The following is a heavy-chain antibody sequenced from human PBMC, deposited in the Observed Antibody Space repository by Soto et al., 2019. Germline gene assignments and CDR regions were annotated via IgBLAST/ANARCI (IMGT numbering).Heavy chain of an antibody. CDR3: GKASSSNSWSPIDY. D-gene: IGHD3-3*01. J-gene: IGHJ4*02. V-gene: IGHV3-9*01. CDR1: GFTFDDYA. CDR2: ISWSTSSI. Sequence: PLRLSCVASGFTFDDYAMHWVRQIPGKGLQWVSGISWSTSSIGYGASLRGRFLISRDNANNSLYLQMNDLRPEDTALYYCGKASSSNSWSPIDYWGQGTMVTVSS.